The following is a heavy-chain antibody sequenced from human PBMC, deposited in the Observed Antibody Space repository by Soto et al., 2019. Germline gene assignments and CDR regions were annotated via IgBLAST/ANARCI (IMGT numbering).Heavy chain of an antibody. V-gene: IGHV1-69*06. D-gene: IGHD3-22*01. J-gene: IGHJ4*02. Sequence: ASVKVSCKASGGTFSSYAISWVRQAPGQGLEWMGGIIPIFGTANYAQKFQGRVTITADKSTSAAYMELSSLRSEDTAVYYCARDYYDSSGYYCLDYWGQGTLVTVSS. CDR3: ARDYYDSSGYYCLDY. CDR2: IIPIFGTA. CDR1: GGTFSSYA.